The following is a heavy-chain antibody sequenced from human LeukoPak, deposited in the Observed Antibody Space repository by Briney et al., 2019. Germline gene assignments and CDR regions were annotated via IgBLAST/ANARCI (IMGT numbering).Heavy chain of an antibody. D-gene: IGHD3-10*01. CDR2: IYYSGDT. CDR1: DGAIAGYS. V-gene: IGHV4-59*01. J-gene: IGHJ5*02. CDR3: VRGPYGSGISNWFDP. Sequence: SETVSLTCTVSDGAIAGYSWSWIRQAPGKGLEWIGYIYYSGDTNYNPSLQSRVTVSVDTSKNQFSLRLTSVSAADTAVYYCVRGPYGSGISNWFDPWGQGTQVIVSS.